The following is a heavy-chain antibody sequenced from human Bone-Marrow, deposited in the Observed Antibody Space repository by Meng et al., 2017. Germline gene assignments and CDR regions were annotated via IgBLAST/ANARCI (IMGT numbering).Heavy chain of an antibody. CDR3: ARGVVADPPGD. CDR1: GASVNIGSYY. V-gene: IGHV4-61*01. Sequence: QGTRQEPGPGLVRSSGTRSLTWTVSGASVNIGSYYWSWIRQPPGRGLELIGFIYQSGSTNNNPSLKSRVTISLDMSSNQFSLTLNSVTAADTAIYYCARGVVADPPGDWGRGTLVTVSS. D-gene: IGHD2-15*01. J-gene: IGHJ1*01. CDR2: IYQSGST.